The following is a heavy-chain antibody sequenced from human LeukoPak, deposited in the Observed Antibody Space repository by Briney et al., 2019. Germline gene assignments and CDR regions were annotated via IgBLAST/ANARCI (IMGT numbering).Heavy chain of an antibody. CDR3: ARDKIEVRGDYFDY. D-gene: IGHD3-10*01. CDR1: GYSITNNYY. CDR2: IYHSGRT. V-gene: IGHV4-38-2*02. J-gene: IGHJ4*02. Sequence: SETLSLTCTVSGYSITNNYYWDWIRQPPGKGLEWIASIYHSGRTYYNPALKSRVTISVDTSKNQFSLKLSSVTAADTAVYYCARDKIEVRGDYFDYWGQGTLVTVSS.